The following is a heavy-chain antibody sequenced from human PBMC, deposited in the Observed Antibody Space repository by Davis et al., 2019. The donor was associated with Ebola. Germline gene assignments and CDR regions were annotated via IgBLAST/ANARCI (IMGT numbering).Heavy chain of an antibody. CDR3: ARLEYRGGMDV. D-gene: IGHD3-3*01. CDR1: GYTFTSYG. J-gene: IGHJ6*02. V-gene: IGHV1-69*04. CDR2: IIPILGIA. Sequence: SVKVSCKASGYTFTSYGISWVRQAPGQGLEWMGRIIPILGIANYAQKFQGRVTITADKSTSTAYMELSSLRSEDTAVYYCARLEYRGGMDVWGQGTTVTVSS.